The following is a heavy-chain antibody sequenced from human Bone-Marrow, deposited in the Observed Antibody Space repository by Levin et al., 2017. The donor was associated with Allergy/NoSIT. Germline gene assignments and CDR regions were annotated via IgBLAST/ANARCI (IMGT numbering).Heavy chain of an antibody. D-gene: IGHD3-10*02. Sequence: NVSGPTLVKPTQTLTLTCNFSGFSLTTPGLGVGWIRQPPGKALDWLALISWRDEKLYNPSLKTRLSIAAETSLNHLVLTLTDVSPLDTATYYCEHRQSASVPWYFDYWGRGILVTVSS. V-gene: IGHV2-5*01. J-gene: IGHJ4*02. CDR1: GFSLTTPGLG. CDR3: EHRQSASVPWYFDY. CDR2: ISWRDEK.